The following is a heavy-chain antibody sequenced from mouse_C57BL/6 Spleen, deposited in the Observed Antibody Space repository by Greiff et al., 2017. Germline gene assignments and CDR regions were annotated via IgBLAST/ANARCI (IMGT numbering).Heavy chain of an antibody. CDR2: IYPGDGDT. CDR1: GYAFSSSW. J-gene: IGHJ3*01. V-gene: IGHV1-82*01. D-gene: IGHD2-5*01. Sequence: QVQLQQSGPELVKPGASVKISCKASGYAFSSSWMNWVKQRPGKGLEWIGRIYPGDGDTNYNGKFKGKATLTADKSSSTAYMQLSSLTSEDSAVYFCASRPYYSNYSWFTYWGQGTLVTVSA. CDR3: ASRPYYSNYSWFTY.